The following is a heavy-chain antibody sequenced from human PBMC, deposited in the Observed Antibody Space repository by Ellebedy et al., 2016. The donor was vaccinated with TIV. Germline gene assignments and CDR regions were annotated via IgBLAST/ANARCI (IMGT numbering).Heavy chain of an antibody. D-gene: IGHD3-10*02. CDR2: ISSSSTI. CDR3: ARGLTMYYFDY. V-gene: IGHV3-48*02. J-gene: IGHJ4*02. Sequence: GESLKISCAASGFTFSSCSMNWVRQAPGKGLEWVSYISSSSTIYYADSVKGRFTISRDNAKNSLYLQMNSLRDEDTAVYYCARGLTMYYFDYWGQGTLVTVSS. CDR1: GFTFSSCS.